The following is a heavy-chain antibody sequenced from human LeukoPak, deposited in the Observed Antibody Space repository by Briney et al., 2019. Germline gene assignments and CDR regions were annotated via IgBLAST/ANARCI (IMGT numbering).Heavy chain of an antibody. CDR1: GFTFSNAW. D-gene: IGHD5-24*01. CDR3: TTVERWLLRSSPY. J-gene: IGHJ4*02. V-gene: IGHV3-15*01. Sequence: GGSLRLSCAASGFTFSNAWMSWVRQAPGKGLEWVGRIKTKTDGGTTDCAAPVKGRFTISRDDSKNTLYLQMNSLKTEDTAVYYCTTVERWLLRSSPYWGQGTLVTVSS. CDR2: IKTKTDGGTT.